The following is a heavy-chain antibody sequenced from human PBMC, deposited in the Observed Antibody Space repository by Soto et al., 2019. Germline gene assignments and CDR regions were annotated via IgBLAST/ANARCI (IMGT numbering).Heavy chain of an antibody. CDR3: ARVHSSGIFYFVDP. V-gene: IGHV1-69*13. D-gene: IGHD3-10*01. J-gene: IGHJ5*02. CDR2: IIPIFGTA. Sequence: ASVKVSCKASGGTFGSYAISWVRQAPGQGLEWMGGIIPIFGTANYAQKFRGRVTISADESTSTAYLELSSLTSDDTAVYYCARVHSSGIFYFVDPWGQGTLVTVSS. CDR1: GGTFGSYA.